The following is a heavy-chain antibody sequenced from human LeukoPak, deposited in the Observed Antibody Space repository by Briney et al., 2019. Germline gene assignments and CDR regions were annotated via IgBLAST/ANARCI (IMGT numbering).Heavy chain of an antibody. V-gene: IGHV4-59*01. J-gene: IGHJ4*02. CDR3: ARDERGFDY. CDR2: IYYSGST. Sequence: KSSETLSLTCTVSGGSIRSYYWSWIRQPPGKGLEWIGYIYYSGSTNYNPSLKSRVTISVDTSKNQFSLKLSSVTAADTAVYYCARDERGFDYWGQGTLVTVSS. CDR1: GGSIRSYY.